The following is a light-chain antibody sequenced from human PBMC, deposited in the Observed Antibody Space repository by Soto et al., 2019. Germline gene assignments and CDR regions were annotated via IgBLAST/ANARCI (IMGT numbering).Light chain of an antibody. CDR1: SSNIGGNT. V-gene: IGLV1-44*01. Sequence: QSVLTQPPAASGAPGQGVAFSCSGSSSNIGGNTVNWYQQLPGTAPKLLIYTNNQRPSGVPDRFSGSKSGTSASLAISGLQSDDEAEYYCTAWDDSLNGHVFGTGTKLTV. CDR3: TAWDDSLNGHV. J-gene: IGLJ1*01. CDR2: TNN.